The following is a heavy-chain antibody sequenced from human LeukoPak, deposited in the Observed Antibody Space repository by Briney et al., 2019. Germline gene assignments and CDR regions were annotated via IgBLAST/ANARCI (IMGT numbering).Heavy chain of an antibody. Sequence: SETLSLTCTVSGGSISSYYWSWIRQPPGKGLEWIGYIYYSGSTNYNPSLKSRVTISVDTSKNQFSLKLSSVTAADTAVYYCARGLNWNYSLDYWGQGTLVTVSS. CDR3: ARGLNWNYSLDY. CDR2: IYYSGST. V-gene: IGHV4-59*01. D-gene: IGHD1-7*01. CDR1: GGSISSYY. J-gene: IGHJ4*02.